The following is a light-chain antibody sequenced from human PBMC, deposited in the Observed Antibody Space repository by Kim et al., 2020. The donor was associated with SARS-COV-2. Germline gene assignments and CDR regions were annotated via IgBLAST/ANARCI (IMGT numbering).Light chain of an antibody. J-gene: IGLJ3*02. CDR1: ALPKQY. Sequence: SYELTQPPSVSVSPGQTARITCSGDALPKQYAYWYQQKPGQAPVLVIYKDSERPSGIPERFSGSSSGTTVTLTISGVQAEDEADYYCQSADSSGTYQVFGGGNQLTVL. CDR3: QSADSSGTYQV. V-gene: IGLV3-25*03. CDR2: KDS.